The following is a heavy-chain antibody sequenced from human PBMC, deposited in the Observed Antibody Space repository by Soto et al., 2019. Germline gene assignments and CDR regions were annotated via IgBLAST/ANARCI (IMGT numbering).Heavy chain of an antibody. Sequence: GASVKVSCKASGGTFSSYTISWVRHAPGQGLEWMGRIIPILGIANYAQKFQGRVTITADKSTSTAYMELSSLRSEDTAVYYCAAPIAAADAFDIWGQGTMVTVSS. CDR2: IIPILGIA. D-gene: IGHD6-13*01. V-gene: IGHV1-69*02. J-gene: IGHJ3*02. CDR3: AAPIAAADAFDI. CDR1: GGTFSSYT.